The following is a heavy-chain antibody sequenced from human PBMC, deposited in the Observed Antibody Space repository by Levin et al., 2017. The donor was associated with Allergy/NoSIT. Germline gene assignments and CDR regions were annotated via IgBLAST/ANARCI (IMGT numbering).Heavy chain of an antibody. Sequence: SETLSLTCTVSSGSISGYYWSWLRQSPEKGLEWIGSIYSTGKTNYNPSLRSRVTMSVDSSKNVFSLRLNSVTSADTAMYYCARDRVSPAILDFWGQGALVTVSS. CDR2: IYSTGKT. V-gene: IGHV4-59*01. J-gene: IGHJ4*02. D-gene: IGHD5/OR15-5a*01. CDR1: SGSISGYY. CDR3: ARDRVSPAILDF.